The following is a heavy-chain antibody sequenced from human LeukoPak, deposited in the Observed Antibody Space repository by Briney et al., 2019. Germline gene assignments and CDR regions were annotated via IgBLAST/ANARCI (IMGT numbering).Heavy chain of an antibody. CDR1: GHTFSSNY. J-gene: IGHJ4*02. Sequence: ASVKVSCKASGHTFSSNYIHWVRQAPGQGLEWMGWINPNSGVTDYAQNFQGRVTMSRDTSIATGYMELTGLRSNDTAVYYCARGRAARDIFFLYWGQGALVTVSS. CDR2: INPNSGVT. V-gene: IGHV1-2*02. D-gene: IGHD2/OR15-2a*01. CDR3: ARGRAARDIFFLY.